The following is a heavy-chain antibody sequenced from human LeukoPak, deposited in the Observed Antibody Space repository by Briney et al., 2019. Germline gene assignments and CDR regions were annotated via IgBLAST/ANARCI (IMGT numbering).Heavy chain of an antibody. CDR2: ISSSGSTI. Sequence: GGSLRLSCAASGFTFSSYEMNWVRQAPGKGLEWVSYISSSGSTIYYADSVKGRFTISRDNAKNSLYLQMNSLRAEDTAVYYCARDSTVDDFWSGYYNLLFDCWGQGTLVTVSS. J-gene: IGHJ4*02. CDR1: GFTFSSYE. D-gene: IGHD3-3*01. CDR3: ARDSTVDDFWSGYYNLLFDC. V-gene: IGHV3-48*03.